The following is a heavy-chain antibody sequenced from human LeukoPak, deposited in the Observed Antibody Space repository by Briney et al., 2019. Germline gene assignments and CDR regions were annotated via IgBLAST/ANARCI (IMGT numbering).Heavy chain of an antibody. CDR3: AKAHYYGSGSSWGFDY. CDR1: GFTFSSYA. D-gene: IGHD3-10*01. J-gene: IGHJ4*02. V-gene: IGHV3-23*01. CDR2: ISGSGGST. Sequence: PGGSLRLSCAASGFTFSSYAMSWVRQAPGKGLEWVSAISGSGGSTYYADSVKGRFTISRDNSKNTLYLQVNSLRAEDTAVYYCAKAHYYGSGSSWGFDYWGQGTLVTVSS.